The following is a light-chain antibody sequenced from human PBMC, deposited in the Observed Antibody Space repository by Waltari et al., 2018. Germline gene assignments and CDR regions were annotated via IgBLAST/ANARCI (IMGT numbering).Light chain of an antibody. Sequence: QSALTQPASVSGSPGQSITISCTGTSSDVGGYNYVPWYQQYPGKAPKLMIYDVSNRPSGVSNRFSGSKSGNTASLTISGLQPEDEADYYCSSYTSSSTLVFGGGTKVTVL. J-gene: IGLJ2*01. V-gene: IGLV2-14*03. CDR2: DVS. CDR1: SSDVGGYNY. CDR3: SSYTSSSTLV.